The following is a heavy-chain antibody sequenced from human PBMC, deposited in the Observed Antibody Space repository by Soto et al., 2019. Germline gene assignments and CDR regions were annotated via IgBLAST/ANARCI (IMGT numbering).Heavy chain of an antibody. V-gene: IGHV3-13*01. J-gene: IGHJ6*02. CDR3: ARGGATSDNYYYGMDV. CDR1: GFTFSSYD. CDR2: IGTAGDT. Sequence: GGSLRLSCAASGFTFSSYDMHWVRQATGKGLEWVSAIGTAGDTYYPGSVKGRFTISRENAKNSLYLQMNSLRAEDTAVYYCARGGATSDNYYYGMDVWGQGTTVTVSS. D-gene: IGHD1-26*01.